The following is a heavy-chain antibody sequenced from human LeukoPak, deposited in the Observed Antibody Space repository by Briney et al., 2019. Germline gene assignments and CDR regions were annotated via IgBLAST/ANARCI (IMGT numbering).Heavy chain of an antibody. J-gene: IGHJ4*02. V-gene: IGHV1-2*02. D-gene: IGHD3-16*01. CDR1: GGTFSSYA. CDR2: INPNSGGT. Sequence: ASVKVSCKASGGTFSSYAISWVRQAPGQGLEWMGWINPNSGGTNYAQKFQGRVTMTRDTSISTAYMELSRLRSDDTAVYYCAREGGGPFDYWGQGTLVTVSS. CDR3: AREGGGPFDY.